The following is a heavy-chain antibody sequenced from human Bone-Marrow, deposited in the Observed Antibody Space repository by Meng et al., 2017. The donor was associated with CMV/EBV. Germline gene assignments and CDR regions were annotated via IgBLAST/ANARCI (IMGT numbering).Heavy chain of an antibody. Sequence: GESLKISCKGSGYSFTSYWIGWVRQMPGKGLEWMGIIYPGDSDTRYSPSFQGQVTISADKSISTAYLQWSILKASDTAMYYCASLPRRAIFGVVTFSRFDPWGQGTLVTVSS. CDR2: IYPGDSDT. J-gene: IGHJ5*02. CDR3: ASLPRRAIFGVVTFSRFDP. V-gene: IGHV5-51*01. D-gene: IGHD3-3*01. CDR1: GYSFTSYW.